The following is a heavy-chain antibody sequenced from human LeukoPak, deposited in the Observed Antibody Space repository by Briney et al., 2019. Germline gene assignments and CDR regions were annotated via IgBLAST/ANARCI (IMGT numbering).Heavy chain of an antibody. Sequence: ASVKVSCKASGYTFTSYGISWVRQAPGQGLEWMGWISAYNGNTNYARKLQGRVTMTTDTSTSTAYMELRSLRSDDTAVYYCARDITWFGEYPYYFDYWGQGTLVTVSS. V-gene: IGHV1-18*01. CDR2: ISAYNGNT. J-gene: IGHJ4*02. CDR3: ARDITWFGEYPYYFDY. CDR1: GYTFTSYG. D-gene: IGHD3-10*01.